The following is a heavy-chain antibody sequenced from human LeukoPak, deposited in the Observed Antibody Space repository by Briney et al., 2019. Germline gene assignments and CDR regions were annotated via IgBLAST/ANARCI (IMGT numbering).Heavy chain of an antibody. CDR2: IYYSGST. CDR3: ARHRLGRDFDY. Sequence: SETLPLTCTVSGGSISSYYWSWIRQPPGKGLEWIGYIYYSGSTNYNPSLKSRVTISVDTSKNQFSLKLSSVTAADTAVYYCARHRLGRDFDYWGQGTLVTVSS. V-gene: IGHV4-59*08. CDR1: GGSISSYY. J-gene: IGHJ4*02. D-gene: IGHD3-16*01.